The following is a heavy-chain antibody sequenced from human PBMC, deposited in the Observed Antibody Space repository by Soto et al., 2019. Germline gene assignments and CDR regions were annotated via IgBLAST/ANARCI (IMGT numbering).Heavy chain of an antibody. J-gene: IGHJ5*02. V-gene: IGHV4-34*01. CDR3: ARGYSSFWSHDHWFDP. CDR2: STLGGST. D-gene: IGHD3-22*01. Sequence: ETRPLTCAISGGSFGANHWSWIRQSPGQGLEWIGESTLGGSTNYSPSLKSRVSISVDEGKKQFSLEMTSVTAADTAVYYCARGYSSFWSHDHWFDPWGQG. CDR1: GGSFGANH.